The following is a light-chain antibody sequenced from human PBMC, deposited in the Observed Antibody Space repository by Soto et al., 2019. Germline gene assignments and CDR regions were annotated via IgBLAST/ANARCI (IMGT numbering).Light chain of an antibody. CDR1: SGSIASNY. J-gene: IGLJ3*02. CDR2: EDN. CDR3: QSYDASNQV. V-gene: IGLV6-57*01. Sequence: NFMLTQPHSVSESPGKTVIISCTRSSGSIASNYVQWYQQRPGSSPTTVIYEDNQRPSGVPDRFSGSIDSSSNSASLTISGLENEDEADYFSQSYDASNQVFGGGTKLTVL.